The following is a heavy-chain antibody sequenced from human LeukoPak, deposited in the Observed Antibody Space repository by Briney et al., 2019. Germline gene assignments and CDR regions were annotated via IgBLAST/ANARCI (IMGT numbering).Heavy chain of an antibody. CDR2: IYTSGST. V-gene: IGHV4-4*07. D-gene: IGHD2-15*01. J-gene: IGHJ5*02. CDR3: ARDLGSPGGSGEWFDP. Sequence: PSETLSLTCTVSGGSISSYYWSWIRQPAGKGLEWIGRIYTSGSTNCNPSLKSRVTMSVDTSKNQFSLKLSSVTAADTAVYYCARDLGSPGGSGEWFDPWGQGTLVTVSS. CDR1: GGSISSYY.